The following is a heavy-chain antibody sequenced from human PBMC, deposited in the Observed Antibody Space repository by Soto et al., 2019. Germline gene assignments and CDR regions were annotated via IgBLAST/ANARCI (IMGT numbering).Heavy chain of an antibody. CDR1: GYTFTRHG. CDR2: ISTYDVNT. V-gene: IGHV1-18*01. D-gene: IGHD6-19*01. Sequence: QVQLVQSGPEVKKPGASVKVSCTASGYTFTRHGFSWVRQAPGQGLEWMGWISTYDVNTHYAQNVQGRVTMTADTSASTVYMELTSLRPDDTAIYFCAREGRIGWLGIDHWGQGTLVTVSS. J-gene: IGHJ4*02. CDR3: AREGRIGWLGIDH.